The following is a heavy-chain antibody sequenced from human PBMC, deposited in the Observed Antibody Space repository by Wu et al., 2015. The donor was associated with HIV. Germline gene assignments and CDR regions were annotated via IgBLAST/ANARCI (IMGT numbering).Heavy chain of an antibody. J-gene: IGHJ6*02. Sequence: QVQLVQSGAEVKKPGSSVKVSCKASGGTSKNHAASWVRQAPGQGLEWMGRIIPISGTANYAQRFQGRVTITADKPTNTAYMGLSSLRSDDTAVYYCARGSILEMSTASFYYYVMDVWGQGTTVTVSS. CDR2: IIPISGTA. D-gene: IGHD1-26*01. CDR3: ARGSILEMSTASFYYYVMDV. V-gene: IGHV1-69*13. CDR1: GGTSKNHA.